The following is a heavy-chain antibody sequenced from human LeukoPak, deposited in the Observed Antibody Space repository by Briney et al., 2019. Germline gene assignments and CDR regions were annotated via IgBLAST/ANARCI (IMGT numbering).Heavy chain of an antibody. Sequence: SETLSLTCTVSGGSISSSSYYWGWIRQPPGKGLEWIGSIYYSGSTYYNPSLKSRVTISVDTSKNQFSLKLSSVTAADTAVYYCARGGGRSSSRYIFRGPPYMDVWGKGTTVTVSS. V-gene: IGHV4-39*07. D-gene: IGHD6-13*01. CDR1: GGSISSSSYY. CDR2: IYYSGST. J-gene: IGHJ6*03. CDR3: ARGGGRSSSRYIFRGPPYMDV.